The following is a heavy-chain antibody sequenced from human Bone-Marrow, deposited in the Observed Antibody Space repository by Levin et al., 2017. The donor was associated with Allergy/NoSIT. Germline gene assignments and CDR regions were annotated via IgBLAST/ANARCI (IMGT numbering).Heavy chain of an antibody. J-gene: IGHJ3*02. D-gene: IGHD6-19*01. Sequence: RGESLKISCQGSGYSFTTNWISWVRQMPGKGLEWMGRIDPSDSDSTYRPSFQGHVTMSIDKSTSTAYLQWSSLKASDTAIYYCARQSTRNGWFNDAFDIWGQGTMVTVSS. CDR3: ARQSTRNGWFNDAFDI. CDR1: GYSFTTNW. CDR2: IDPSDSDS. V-gene: IGHV5-10-1*01.